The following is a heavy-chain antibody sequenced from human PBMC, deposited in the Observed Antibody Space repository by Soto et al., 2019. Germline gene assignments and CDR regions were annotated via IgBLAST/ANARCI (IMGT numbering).Heavy chain of an antibody. J-gene: IGHJ3*01. V-gene: IGHV3-53*02. CDR1: GFTVSSDH. CDR2: MYYGGTT. D-gene: IGHD6-13*01. Sequence: EMQLVETGGGLIQPGGSLRLSCAASGFTVSSDHMSWVRQAPGKGLEWVSVMYYGGTTYYADSVQGGFTISRDRSTNTLYLHMTDLRADDTAVYYCAREAAGFDLWGQGTMVTVSS. CDR3: AREAAGFDL.